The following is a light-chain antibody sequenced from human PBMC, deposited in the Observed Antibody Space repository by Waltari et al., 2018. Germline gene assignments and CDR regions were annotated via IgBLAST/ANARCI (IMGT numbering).Light chain of an antibody. CDR2: DVS. CDR3: SSFTTSSTLL. Sequence: QSALTQPASVSASPGESSTISCTATSSDVGDFNSVSWYQQHPGKAPKFMIYDVSNRPSGFSHRFSGSKSGNTASLTISGLQAEDEAVYYCSSFTTSSTLLFGGGTKLTVL. J-gene: IGLJ2*01. CDR1: SSDVGDFNS. V-gene: IGLV2-14*03.